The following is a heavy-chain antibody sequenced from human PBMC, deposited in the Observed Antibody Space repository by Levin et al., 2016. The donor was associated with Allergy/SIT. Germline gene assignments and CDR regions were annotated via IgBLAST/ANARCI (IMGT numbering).Heavy chain of an antibody. Sequence: GGSLRLSCAASGFTFSDYAMNWVRQAPGKGLEWVSTITNSGSSTYYADSVKGRFTISRDNSKDTLYLHMNTLRAEDTAVYYCAQAASGTLGLFGGQGTLVTVSS. D-gene: IGHD3-10*01. CDR1: GFTFSDYA. CDR2: ITNSGSST. J-gene: IGHJ4*02. CDR3: AQAASGTLGLF. V-gene: IGHV3-23*01.